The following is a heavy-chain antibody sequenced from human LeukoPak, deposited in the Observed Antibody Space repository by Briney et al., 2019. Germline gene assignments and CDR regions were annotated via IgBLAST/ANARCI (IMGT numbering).Heavy chain of an antibody. V-gene: IGHV4-61*02. Sequence: SETLSLTCTVPAGSINSGKNYWSWIRQPAGKGLEWIGRIYSSGTTTYNPSLKSRVTISVDTSKNQFSLKPSSVTAADTAVYYCAREGGSYDSSGYYSLYYYFDYWGQGTLVTVSS. CDR2: IYSSGTT. CDR1: AGSINSGKNY. CDR3: AREGGSYDSSGYYSLYYYFDY. D-gene: IGHD3-22*01. J-gene: IGHJ4*02.